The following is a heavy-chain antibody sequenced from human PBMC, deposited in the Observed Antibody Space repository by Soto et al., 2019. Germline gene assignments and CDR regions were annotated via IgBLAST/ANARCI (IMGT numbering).Heavy chain of an antibody. D-gene: IGHD2-8*02. Sequence: QVQLQQWGAGLLKPSETPSLTCAVYGGSFSGYYWTWIRQPPGTGLEWIGEINHSGSTNYNPSLKSRVTISVDTSKNQFSLKLTSVTAADTAVYCCARDKITGLFDYWGQGPLVTVSS. V-gene: IGHV4-34*01. CDR3: ARDKITGLFDY. J-gene: IGHJ4*02. CDR2: INHSGST. CDR1: GGSFSGYY.